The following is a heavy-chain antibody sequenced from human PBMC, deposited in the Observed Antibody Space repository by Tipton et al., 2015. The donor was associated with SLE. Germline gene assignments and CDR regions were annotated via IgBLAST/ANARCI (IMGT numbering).Heavy chain of an antibody. J-gene: IGHJ3*02. CDR2: ISYDGSNK. CDR3: VRSSWGVSIDI. Sequence: SLRLSCAASGFTFSSYAMHWVRQAPGKGLEWVAVISYDGSNKYYADSVKGRFTISRDNAKSSLFLQMDSLRVEDTAVYYCVRSSWGVSIDIWGQGTMVTVSS. V-gene: IGHV3-30*04. CDR1: GFTFSSYA. D-gene: IGHD2-15*01.